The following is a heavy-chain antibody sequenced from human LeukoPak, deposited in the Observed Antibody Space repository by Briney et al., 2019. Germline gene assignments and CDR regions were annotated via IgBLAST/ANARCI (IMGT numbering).Heavy chain of an antibody. CDR2: ISYDGDNK. CDR3: ARDPLLYYYDSSGYYYGPYYYYYYGMDV. J-gene: IGHJ6*02. Sequence: PGGSLRLSCAASGFTFSSSAMHWVRQAPGKGLEWVAVISYDGDNKYYADSVKGRFTISRDNSKNTLFLQMNSLGAEDTAMYYCARDPLLYYYDSSGYYYGPYYYYYYGMDVWGQGTTVTVSS. V-gene: IGHV3-30*04. D-gene: IGHD3-22*01. CDR1: GFTFSSSA.